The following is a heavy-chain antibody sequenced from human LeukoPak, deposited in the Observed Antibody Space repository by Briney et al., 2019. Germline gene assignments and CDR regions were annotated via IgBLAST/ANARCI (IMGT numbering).Heavy chain of an antibody. Sequence: SQTLSLTCTVSGGSISSGGYYWSWVRQHPGQGLEWIVYIYYSGSTYYNPSLKSRVTISVDTSKNQFSLKLSSVTAADTAVYYCARDRPNGSGSYYNPHDAFDIWGQGTMVTVSS. CDR3: ARDRPNGSGSYYNPHDAFDI. CDR2: IYYSGST. V-gene: IGHV4-31*03. D-gene: IGHD3-10*01. CDR1: GGSISSGGYY. J-gene: IGHJ3*02.